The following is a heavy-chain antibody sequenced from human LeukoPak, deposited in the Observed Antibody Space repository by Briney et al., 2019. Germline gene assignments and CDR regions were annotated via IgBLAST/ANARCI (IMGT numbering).Heavy chain of an antibody. CDR2: FDPEDGET. D-gene: IGHD1-26*01. V-gene: IGHV1-24*01. CDR1: GYTLTELS. Sequence: ASVKVSCKVSGYTLTELSMHWVRQAPGKGLEWMGGFDPEDGETIYAQKFQGRVTMTEDTSTDTAYMELSSLRSEDTAVYYRATGGSYLDAFDIWGQGTMVTVSS. J-gene: IGHJ3*02. CDR3: ATGGSYLDAFDI.